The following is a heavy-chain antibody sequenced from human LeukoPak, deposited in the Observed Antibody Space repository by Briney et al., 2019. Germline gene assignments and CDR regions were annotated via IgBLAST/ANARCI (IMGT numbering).Heavy chain of an antibody. CDR3: AKIQRGIRFLEWNDAFDI. CDR2: ISSSSSTI. J-gene: IGHJ3*02. D-gene: IGHD3-3*01. CDR1: GFTLGSYT. Sequence: GGSLRLSCAASGFTLGSYTMNWVRQAPGKGLEWVSYISSSSSTIQYADSVKGRFTISRDNSKNTLYLQMNSLRAEDTAVYYCAKIQRGIRFLEWNDAFDIWGQGTMVTVSS. V-gene: IGHV3-48*01.